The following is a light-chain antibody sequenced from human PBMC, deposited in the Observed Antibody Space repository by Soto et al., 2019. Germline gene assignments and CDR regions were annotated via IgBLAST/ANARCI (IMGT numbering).Light chain of an antibody. V-gene: IGKV1-5*03. CDR2: KAP. CDR1: QSITSW. CDR3: QQYSSYSRP. Sequence: DIQMIQSPSTLSASVGDRVTITCRASQSITSWLAWYQQKPGKAPKLLIYKAPSLESRVPSRFSGSGSGTEFTLTISSLQTDEFANYYCQQYSSYSRPFGQGTNVEIK. J-gene: IGKJ1*01.